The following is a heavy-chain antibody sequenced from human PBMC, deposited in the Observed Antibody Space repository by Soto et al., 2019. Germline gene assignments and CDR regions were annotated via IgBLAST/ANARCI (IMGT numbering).Heavy chain of an antibody. CDR2: IDTGDDT. CDR1: GFIVSNYE. D-gene: IGHD2-15*01. V-gene: IGHV3-13*01. J-gene: IGHJ4*02. Sequence: GVSLRLSCAASGFIVSNYELHWVRQTAGEGLEWVSLIDTGDDTYYPDSVKGRFSISRENAKNSLYLQMNNLRAGGTAVYYCARGRGYCDFNTCHYYFDLWGPGTQVTVS. CDR3: ARGRGYCDFNTCHYYFDL.